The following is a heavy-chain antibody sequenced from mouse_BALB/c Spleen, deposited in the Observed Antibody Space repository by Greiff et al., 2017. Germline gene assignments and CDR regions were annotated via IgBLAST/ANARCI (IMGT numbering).Heavy chain of an antibody. CDR1: GYTFTSYW. J-gene: IGHJ4*01. V-gene: IGHV1-87*01. Sequence: VQLQESGAELARPGASVKLSCKASGYTFTSYWMQGLEWIGAIYPGDGDTRYTQKFKGKATLTADKSSSTAYMQLSSLASEDSAVYYCARSGGTNAMDYWGQGTSVTVSS. CDR2: IYPGDGDT. CDR3: ARSGGTNAMDY. D-gene: IGHD4-1*01.